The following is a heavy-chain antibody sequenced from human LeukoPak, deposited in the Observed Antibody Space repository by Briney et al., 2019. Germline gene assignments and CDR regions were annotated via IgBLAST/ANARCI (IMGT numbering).Heavy chain of an antibody. J-gene: IGHJ3*02. Sequence: ASVKVSCKASGYTFTGYYMHLVRQAPGQGLEWMGWINPNSGGTNYAQKFQGRVTMTRDTSISTAYMELSRLRSDDTAVYYCARAEIVVVPAAPNDAFDIWGQGTMVTVSS. D-gene: IGHD2-2*01. CDR3: ARAEIVVVPAAPNDAFDI. V-gene: IGHV1-2*02. CDR2: INPNSGGT. CDR1: GYTFTGYY.